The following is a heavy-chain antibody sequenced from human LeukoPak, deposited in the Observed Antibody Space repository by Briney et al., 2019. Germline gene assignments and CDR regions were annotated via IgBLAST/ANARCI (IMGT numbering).Heavy chain of an antibody. CDR3: ARDGASATIPYKPYYFDY. D-gene: IGHD2-2*02. CDR2: INPNSGDT. CDR1: GYTFTSYD. J-gene: IGHJ4*02. V-gene: IGHV1-2*02. Sequence: GASVKVSCKASGYTFTSYDINWVRQAPGQGLEWMGWINPNSGDTNFAHKFLGRVTMTRDTSISTAYMELSRLRFDDTAMYYCARDGASATIPYKPYYFDYWGQGTLVTVSS.